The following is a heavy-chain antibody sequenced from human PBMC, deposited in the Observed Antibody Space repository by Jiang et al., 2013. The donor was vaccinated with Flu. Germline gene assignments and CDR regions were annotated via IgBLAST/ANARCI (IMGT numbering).Heavy chain of an antibody. CDR2: MNFNNGNR. CDR3: ARDLYYDSSDYAFDI. D-gene: IGHD3-22*01. J-gene: IGHJ3*02. V-gene: IGHV1-8*01. Sequence: SCKASGDSFTNYDVNWVRQATGQGLEWMGWMNFNNGNRGYARKFQGRVTMTRDTSTSTVYMELSSLRSEDTAVYYCARDLYYDSSDYAFDIWGQGTMVTVSS. CDR1: GDSFTNYD.